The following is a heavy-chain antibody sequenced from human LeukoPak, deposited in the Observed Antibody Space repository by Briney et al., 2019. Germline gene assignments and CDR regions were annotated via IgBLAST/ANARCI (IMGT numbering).Heavy chain of an antibody. Sequence: SVKVSCKASGGTFISYAISWVRQAPGQGLEWMGGIIPIFGTANYAQKFQGRVTITADESTSTAYMELSSLRSEDTAVYYCASGYCSSTSCYIDYYYYGMDVWGQGTTVTVSS. CDR3: ASGYCSSTSCYIDYYYYGMDV. CDR1: GGTFISYA. V-gene: IGHV1-69*13. CDR2: IIPIFGTA. J-gene: IGHJ6*02. D-gene: IGHD2-2*02.